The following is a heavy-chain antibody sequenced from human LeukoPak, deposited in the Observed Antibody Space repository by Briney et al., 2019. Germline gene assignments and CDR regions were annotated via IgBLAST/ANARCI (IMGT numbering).Heavy chain of an antibody. D-gene: IGHD3-3*01. J-gene: IGHJ3*02. Sequence: ASVKVSCKASGYSFTGYYIHWVRQAPGQGLEWMGWINPNSGGTNYAQKFQGRVTLTRDTSISTAYMELSRLRSDDTAVCYCARDRITIFGVVAPDDAFDIWGQGTMVTVSS. CDR1: GYSFTGYY. CDR3: ARDRITIFGVVAPDDAFDI. CDR2: INPNSGGT. V-gene: IGHV1-2*02.